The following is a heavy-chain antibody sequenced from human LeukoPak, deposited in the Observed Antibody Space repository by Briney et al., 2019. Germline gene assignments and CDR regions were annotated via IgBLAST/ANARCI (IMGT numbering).Heavy chain of an antibody. Sequence: GGSLRLSCTASGFTFSSYSMNWVRQAPGKGLEWVSYISSSSFKIGYADSVKGRFTISRDNSKNSLYLQMDSLRVEDTAVYYCVRDPSYGSSWYYYMDVWGKGTTVTVSS. CDR2: ISSSSFKI. CDR3: VRDPSYGSSWYYYMDV. V-gene: IGHV3-48*04. CDR1: GFTFSSYS. J-gene: IGHJ6*03. D-gene: IGHD6-13*01.